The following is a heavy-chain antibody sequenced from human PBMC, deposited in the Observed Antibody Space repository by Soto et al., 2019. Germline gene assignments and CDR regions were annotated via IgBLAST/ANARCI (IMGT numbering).Heavy chain of an antibody. CDR1: GYTFTSYG. D-gene: IGHD6-19*01. CDR3: ARDLPPVAGDYYYGMDV. V-gene: IGHV1-18*01. Sequence: QVQLVQSGAEVKKPGASVKVSCKASGYTFTSYGISWVRQAPGQGLEWMGWISAYNGNTNYAQKLQGRVTMTTDTSTSTAYMELRSQRSDDTAVYYCARDLPPVAGDYYYGMDVWGQGTTVTVFS. CDR2: ISAYNGNT. J-gene: IGHJ6*02.